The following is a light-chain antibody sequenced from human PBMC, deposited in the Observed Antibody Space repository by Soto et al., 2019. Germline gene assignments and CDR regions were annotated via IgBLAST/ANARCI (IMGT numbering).Light chain of an antibody. CDR3: QQYGNSPIT. CDR1: QSIGSN. CDR2: EAS. V-gene: IGKV3D-15*02. Sequence: EVVMTQSPAALPVSLGGRVALSCRASQSIGSNLAWFQQKPGQPPRLLIYEASNRDTGVPTRFSGSGSGTEFTLTISRLEPEDFAVYYCQQYGNSPITFSQGTRLEIK. J-gene: IGKJ5*01.